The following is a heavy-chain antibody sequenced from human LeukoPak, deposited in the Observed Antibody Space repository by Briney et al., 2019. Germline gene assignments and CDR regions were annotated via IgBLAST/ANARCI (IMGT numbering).Heavy chain of an antibody. J-gene: IGHJ4*02. D-gene: IGHD3-3*01. Sequence: GRSLRLSCAASGFTFSSYNMNWVRQAPGKGLEWVSYISRSSDTIYYADSVKGRFTISRDNAKNSLYLQMNNLRDEDTAVYYCASVFGVTRIDYWGQGTLVTVSS. CDR2: ISRSSDTI. CDR1: GFTFSSYN. CDR3: ASVFGVTRIDY. V-gene: IGHV3-48*02.